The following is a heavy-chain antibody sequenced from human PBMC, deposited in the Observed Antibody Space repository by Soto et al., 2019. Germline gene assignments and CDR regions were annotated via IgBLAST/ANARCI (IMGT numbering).Heavy chain of an antibody. J-gene: IGHJ4*02. D-gene: IGHD5-12*01. V-gene: IGHV1-18*01. CDR1: GYTFTTYG. CDR2: ISANNGNT. CDR3: AREGRGYEDY. Sequence: QVQLVQSGAEMKKPGASVKVSCKTSGYTFTTYGISWVRQAPGQGFEWMGWISANNGNTNHAQKFRGRISMTTDTSTSPAYMEVRSLRSDDTAVYYCAREGRGYEDYWGQGTLVIVSS.